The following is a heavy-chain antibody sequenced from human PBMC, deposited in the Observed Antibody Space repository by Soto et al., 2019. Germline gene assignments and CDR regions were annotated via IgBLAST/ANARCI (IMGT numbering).Heavy chain of an antibody. Sequence: QLQLQESGSGLVKPSQTLSLTCAVSGGSISSGGYSWSWIRQPPGKGLEWIGYIYHSGSTYYNPSLKSRATISVDRSKNQFSLKLSSVTAADTAVYYCARGRYSSGWYSDYWGQGTLVTVSS. V-gene: IGHV4-30-2*01. CDR1: GGSISSGGYS. D-gene: IGHD6-19*01. CDR2: IYHSGST. J-gene: IGHJ4*02. CDR3: ARGRYSSGWYSDY.